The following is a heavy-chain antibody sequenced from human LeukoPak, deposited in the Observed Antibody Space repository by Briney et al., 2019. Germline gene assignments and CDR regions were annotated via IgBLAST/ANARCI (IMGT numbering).Heavy chain of an antibody. CDR1: GFTFSSYA. V-gene: IGHV3-23*01. D-gene: IGHD3-22*01. Sequence: GGSLRLSCAASGFTFSSYAMSWVRQAPGKGLEWVSAISGSGGSTYYADSVKGRFTISRDNSKNTLYLQMNSLRAEDTAVYYCAKAEGYYDSSGYYYWGQGTLVTVSS. CDR2: ISGSGGST. J-gene: IGHJ4*02. CDR3: AKAEGYYDSSGYYY.